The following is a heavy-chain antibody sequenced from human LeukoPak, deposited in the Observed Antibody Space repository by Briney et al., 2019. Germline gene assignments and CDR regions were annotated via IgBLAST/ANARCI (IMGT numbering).Heavy chain of an antibody. CDR3: AKAGYYDSSGYYFDY. V-gene: IGHV3-9*01. CDR2: ISWNSGSI. CDR1: GFTFDDYA. D-gene: IGHD3-22*01. Sequence: GGSLRLSCAASGFTFDDYAMPWVRHAPGKGLEWVSGISWNSGSIGYADSVKGRFTISRDNAKNSLYLQMNSLRAEDTALYYCAKAGYYDSSGYYFDYWGQGTLVTVSS. J-gene: IGHJ4*02.